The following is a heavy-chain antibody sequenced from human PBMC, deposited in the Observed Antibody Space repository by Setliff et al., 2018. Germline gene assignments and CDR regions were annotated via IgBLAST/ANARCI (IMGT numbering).Heavy chain of an antibody. CDR3: AKCGGDHCCPLYQYYMDV. J-gene: IGHJ6*03. V-gene: IGHV3-7*01. D-gene: IGHD2-21*02. CDR1: GFTFSFHW. CDR2: INQDGGGE. Sequence: GGSLRLSCAASGFTFSFHWMSWVRQAPDKGLEWVASINQDGGGESYVDSVKGRFTISRDNAKNSLYLQMDSLRAEDTAVYYCAKCGGDHCCPLYQYYMDVWGKGTTVTVSS.